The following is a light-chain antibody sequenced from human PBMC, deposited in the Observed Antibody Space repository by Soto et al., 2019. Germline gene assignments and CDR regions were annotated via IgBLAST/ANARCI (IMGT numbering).Light chain of an antibody. CDR3: QSYDSSLSAWKV. CDR1: NTNIGAGYD. V-gene: IGLV1-40*01. CDR2: ANI. Sequence: QSVLTQPPSVCGAPGQRVSISCTGTNTNIGAGYDVNWYQLLPGTAPKLLIYANINRPSGVPDRFSGSKSGASAFLVITGLQAEDEADYYCQSYDSSLSAWKVFGGGTQLTVL. J-gene: IGLJ3*02.